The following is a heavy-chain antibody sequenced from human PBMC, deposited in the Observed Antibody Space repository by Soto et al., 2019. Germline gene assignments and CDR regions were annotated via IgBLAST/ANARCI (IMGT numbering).Heavy chain of an antibody. D-gene: IGHD2-21*02. J-gene: IGHJ6*02. Sequence: EVQLVESGGGLVKPGGSLRLSCAASGFTFSSYSMNWVRQAPGKGLEWVSSISSSSSYIYYADSVKGRFTISRDNAKNSLYLQMNSLRAEDTAVYYCARDLAPAHCGGDCYSWPYYYSYGMDVWGQGTTVTVSS. CDR1: GFTFSSYS. CDR3: ARDLAPAHCGGDCYSWPYYYSYGMDV. V-gene: IGHV3-21*01. CDR2: ISSSSSYI.